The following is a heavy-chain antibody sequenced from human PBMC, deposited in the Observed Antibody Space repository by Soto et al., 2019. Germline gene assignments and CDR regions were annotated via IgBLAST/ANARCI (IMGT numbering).Heavy chain of an antibody. J-gene: IGHJ5*02. CDR3: GRAGRRDGNSSPGRFDT. Sequence: SETLSLTCSVSRGSNNSGDYFWSWIRQPPGKGLEWIAYIYYDGTTYYNPSLQSRGTISVDTSKNHFSLKVNSVTAADTAVYFCGRAGRRDGNSSPGRFDTWGQGILVTVSS. D-gene: IGHD2-15*01. CDR1: RGSNNSGDYF. V-gene: IGHV4-30-4*01. CDR2: IYYDGTT.